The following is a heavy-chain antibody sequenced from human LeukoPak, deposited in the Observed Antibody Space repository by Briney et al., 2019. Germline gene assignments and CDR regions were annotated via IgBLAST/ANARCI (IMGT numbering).Heavy chain of an antibody. CDR3: ARRPLLPIFGVGQYYYYMDV. J-gene: IGHJ6*03. CDR2: INHSGST. V-gene: IGHV4-34*01. D-gene: IGHD3-3*01. Sequence: SETLSLTCAVYGGSFSGYYWSWIRQPPGKGLEWIGEINHSGSTNYNPSLKSRVIISVDTSKNQFSLKLSSVTAADTAVYYCARRPLLPIFGVGQYYYYMDVWGKGTTVTVSS. CDR1: GGSFSGYY.